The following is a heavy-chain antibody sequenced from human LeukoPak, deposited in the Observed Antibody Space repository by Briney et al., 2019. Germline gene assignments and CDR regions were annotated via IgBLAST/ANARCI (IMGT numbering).Heavy chain of an antibody. CDR1: GFTFSSYA. J-gene: IGHJ4*02. Sequence: PGGSLRLSCAASGFTFSSYAMSGVRQAPGKGLEWVSVISDSGGSTYYADSVKGRFTISRDNSKNTLYLQMNSLRAEDTAVYYCAREVGYFDYWGQGTLVTVSS. CDR2: ISDSGGST. D-gene: IGHD3-10*01. CDR3: AREVGYFDY. V-gene: IGHV3-23*01.